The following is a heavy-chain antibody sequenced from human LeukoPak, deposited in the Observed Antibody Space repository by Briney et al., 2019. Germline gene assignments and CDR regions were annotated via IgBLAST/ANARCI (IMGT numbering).Heavy chain of an antibody. CDR3: AREHNYYYGMDV. Sequence: GGSPRLSCAASGFSFNNYYMNWVRQAPGKGLEWLSYISGTSSTIYYADSVKGRFTISRDNAKNSLYLQMNSLRAEDTAVYYCAREHNYYYGMDVWGQGTTVTVSS. J-gene: IGHJ6*02. V-gene: IGHV3-48*01. CDR1: GFSFNNYY. CDR2: ISGTSSTI.